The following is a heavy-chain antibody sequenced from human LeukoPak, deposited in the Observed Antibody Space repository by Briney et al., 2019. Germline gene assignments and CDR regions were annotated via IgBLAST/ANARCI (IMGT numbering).Heavy chain of an antibody. D-gene: IGHD5-12*01. CDR3: ARDGGYDGNEPREMDY. V-gene: IGHV1-18*01. Sequence: GASVKVSCKASGYTFTSYGISWVRQAPGQGLEWMGWISAYNGNTNYAQKLQGRVTMTTDTSTSTAYMELRSLRSEDTAVYYCARDGGYDGNEPREMDYWGQGTLVTVPS. J-gene: IGHJ4*02. CDR2: ISAYNGNT. CDR1: GYTFTSYG.